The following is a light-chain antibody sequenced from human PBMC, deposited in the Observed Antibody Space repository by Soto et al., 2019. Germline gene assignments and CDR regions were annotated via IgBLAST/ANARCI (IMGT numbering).Light chain of an antibody. V-gene: IGLV2-11*01. CDR1: SSNFVGDKY. J-gene: IGLJ2*01. Sequence: QSAPTQPRSVSGSPGQSVAISCTGTSSNFVGDKYVAWYQKHPGKAPRLVIFDVNKRPSGVPDRFSGSKSGNTASLTISGLRSEDEADYCCAVWDDRLSAGVFGGGTKVTVL. CDR2: DVN. CDR3: AVWDDRLSAGV.